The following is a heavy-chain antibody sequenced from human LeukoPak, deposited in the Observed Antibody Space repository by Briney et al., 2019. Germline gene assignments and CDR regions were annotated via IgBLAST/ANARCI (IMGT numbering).Heavy chain of an antibody. V-gene: IGHV3-30*04. CDR2: ISYDGSNK. J-gene: IGHJ4*02. CDR3: ARVGSSGYLGY. D-gene: IGHD3-22*01. CDR1: GFTFSSYA. Sequence: PGGSLRLSCAASGFTFSSYAMHWVRQAPGKGLEWVAVISYDGSNKYYADSVKGRFTISRDNSKNTLYLQMNSLRAEDTAVYYCARVGSSGYLGYWGQGTLVTVSS.